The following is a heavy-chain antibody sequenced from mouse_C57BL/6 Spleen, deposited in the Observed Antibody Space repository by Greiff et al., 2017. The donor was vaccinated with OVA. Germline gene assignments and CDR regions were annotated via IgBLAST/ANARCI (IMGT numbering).Heavy chain of an antibody. Sequence: QVQLQQSGAELVRPGTSVKVSCKASGYAFTNYLIEWVKQRPGQGLEWIGVINPGSGGTNYNEKFKGKATLTADKSSSTAYMQLSSLTSEDSAVYFCARDPIYYYGSSPFDYWGQGTTLTVSS. CDR2: INPGSGGT. J-gene: IGHJ2*01. V-gene: IGHV1-54*01. D-gene: IGHD1-1*01. CDR1: GYAFTNYL. CDR3: ARDPIYYYGSSPFDY.